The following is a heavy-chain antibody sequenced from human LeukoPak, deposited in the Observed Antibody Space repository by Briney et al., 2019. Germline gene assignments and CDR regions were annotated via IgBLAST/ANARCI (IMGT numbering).Heavy chain of an antibody. Sequence: ASVKVSCKASGYTFTSYYMHWVRQAPGQGLEWMGIINPSGGSTSYAQKFQGRVTMTRDMSTSAVYMELSSLRSEDTAVYYCAREGVTMVRGVVSYYYYYMDVWGKGTTVTISS. CDR1: GYTFTSYY. CDR2: INPSGGST. CDR3: AREGVTMVRGVVSYYYYYMDV. J-gene: IGHJ6*03. V-gene: IGHV1-46*01. D-gene: IGHD3-10*01.